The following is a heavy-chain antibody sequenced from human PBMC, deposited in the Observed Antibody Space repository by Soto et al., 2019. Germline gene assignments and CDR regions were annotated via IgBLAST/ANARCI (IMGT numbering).Heavy chain of an antibody. V-gene: IGHV1-18*01. Sequence: QVQLVQSRGEVKKPGASVKVSCKTSGYSFTTYGISWVRQAPGQGLEWMGWISGYNGNTNYAQKLQGRVTMTTDTAPRRAGRELRSLRSEETAVCCCAREGPAPYSYYGMDVWGQGSTVTVSS. J-gene: IGHJ6*02. CDR1: GYSFTTYG. CDR3: AREGPAPYSYYGMDV. CDR2: ISGYNGNT.